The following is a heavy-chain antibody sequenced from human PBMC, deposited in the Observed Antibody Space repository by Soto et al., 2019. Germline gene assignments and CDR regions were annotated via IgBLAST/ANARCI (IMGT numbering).Heavy chain of an antibody. V-gene: IGHV3-11*01. CDR3: AREFRGYDWAPFDY. J-gene: IGHJ4*02. D-gene: IGHD5-12*01. CDR2: ISSSGSTI. CDR1: GFTFSDYY. Sequence: GGSLRLSCAASGFTFSDYYMSWIRQAPGKGLEWVSYISSSGSTIYYADSVKGRLTISRDNAKNSLYLQMNSLRAEDTAVYYCAREFRGYDWAPFDYWGQGTLVTVSS.